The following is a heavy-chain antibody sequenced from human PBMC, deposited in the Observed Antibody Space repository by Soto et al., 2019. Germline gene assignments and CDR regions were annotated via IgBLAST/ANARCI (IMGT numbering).Heavy chain of an antibody. V-gene: IGHV3-74*03. Sequence: LRLSCAASGFTFGDYWMHWVRQPPGKGPEWVSRMTGDGRTTQYADSVKGRFTASRDNAKSTLYLQMNSLRAEDTAVYYCARDRAVAGFYYYYGMDVWGQGTTVTVSS. J-gene: IGHJ6*02. CDR1: GFTFGDYW. CDR3: ARDRAVAGFYYYYGMDV. D-gene: IGHD6-19*01. CDR2: MTGDGRTT.